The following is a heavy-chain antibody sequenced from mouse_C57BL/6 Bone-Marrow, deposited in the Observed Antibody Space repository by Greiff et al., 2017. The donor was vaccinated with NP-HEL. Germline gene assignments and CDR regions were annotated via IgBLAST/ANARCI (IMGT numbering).Heavy chain of an antibody. CDR3: ALDSSGYPFAY. V-gene: IGHV1-69*01. CDR1: GYTFTSYW. Sequence: QVQLKQSGAELVMPGASVKLSCKASGYTFTSYWMHWVKQRPGQGLEWIGEIDPSDSYTNYNQKFKGKSTLTVDKSSSTAYMQLSSLTSEDSAVYYCALDSSGYPFAYWGQGTLVTVSA. CDR2: IDPSDSYT. D-gene: IGHD3-2*02. J-gene: IGHJ3*01.